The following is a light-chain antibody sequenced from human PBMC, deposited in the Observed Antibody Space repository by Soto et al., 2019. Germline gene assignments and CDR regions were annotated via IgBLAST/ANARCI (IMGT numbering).Light chain of an antibody. V-gene: IGKV1-39*01. CDR1: QSISSH. CDR3: QQSYTTPRT. J-gene: IGKJ1*01. Sequence: DIQMTHSPSSLSASVGDRVTITCRASQSISSHLNWYQQKAGKAPKLLISGASSLESGVPSRFSGSGSGTDFTLTISSLQPEDFATYYCQQSYTTPRTFGQGIKVEIK. CDR2: GAS.